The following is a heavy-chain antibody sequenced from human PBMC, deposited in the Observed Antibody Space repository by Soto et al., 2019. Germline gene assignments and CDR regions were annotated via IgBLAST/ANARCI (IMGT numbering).Heavy chain of an antibody. CDR3: AGARVLLEPDYLDC. CDR1: GGSIRSSEYY. J-gene: IGHJ4*02. V-gene: IGHV4-31*03. D-gene: IGHD1-1*01. CDR2: SDYSGNT. Sequence: QVQLQESGPGLVKPSQTLSLTCTVSGGSIRSSEYYWTWLRQHPGKGLEWIGNSDYSGNTYYNPSLKSRVIISVDTSKNQFSLKLSSVTAADTAVYYCAGARVLLEPDYLDCWGQGTLVTVSS.